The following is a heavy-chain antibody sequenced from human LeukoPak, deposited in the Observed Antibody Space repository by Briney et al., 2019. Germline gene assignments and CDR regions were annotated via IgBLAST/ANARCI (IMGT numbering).Heavy chain of an antibody. V-gene: IGHV4-61*02. CDR2: IYSSGST. Sequence: SETLSLTCTVSGGSISSGSYYWSWIRQPAGKGLEWIGRIYSSGSTNYNPSLKSRVTISLDTSKNQFSLKLSSVTAADTAVYYCARQQWLVPLFDYWGQGTLVTVSS. CDR3: ARQQWLVPLFDY. D-gene: IGHD6-19*01. CDR1: GGSISSGSYY. J-gene: IGHJ4*02.